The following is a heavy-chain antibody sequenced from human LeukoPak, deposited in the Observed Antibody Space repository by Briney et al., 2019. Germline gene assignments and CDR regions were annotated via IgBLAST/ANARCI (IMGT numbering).Heavy chain of an antibody. J-gene: IGHJ4*02. CDR3: ARVIVVVPAAAPDLPDY. V-gene: IGHV1-18*01. CDR2: ISAYNGNT. D-gene: IGHD2-2*01. Sequence: GASVKVSCKASGYTFTSYGISWVRQAPGQGLEWMGWISAYNGNTNYAQELQGRVTMTTDTSTSTAYMELRSLRSDDTAVYYCARVIVVVPAAAPDLPDYWGQGTLVTVSS. CDR1: GYTFTSYG.